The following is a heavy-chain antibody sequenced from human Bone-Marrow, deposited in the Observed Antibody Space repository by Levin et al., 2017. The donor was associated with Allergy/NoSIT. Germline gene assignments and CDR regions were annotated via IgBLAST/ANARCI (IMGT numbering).Heavy chain of an antibody. CDR2: ISSSSSYI. CDR3: ARDLRYCSGGSCPRFDY. D-gene: IGHD2-15*01. CDR1: GFTFSSYS. Sequence: GESLKISCAASGFTFSSYSMNWVRQAPGKGLEWVSSISSSSSYIYYADSVKGRFTISRDNAKNSLYLQMNSLRAEDTAVYYCARDLRYCSGGSCPRFDYWGQGTLVTVSS. V-gene: IGHV3-21*01. J-gene: IGHJ4*02.